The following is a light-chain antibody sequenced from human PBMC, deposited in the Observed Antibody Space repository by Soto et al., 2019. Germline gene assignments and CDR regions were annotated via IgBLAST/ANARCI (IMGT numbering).Light chain of an antibody. CDR2: AAS. CDR1: QGIRND. V-gene: IGKV1-6*01. J-gene: IGKJ1*01. Sequence: AIQMTQSPSSLSASVGDRVTITCRASQGIRNDLGWYQHEPGKAPKLLIYAASNLLGGVPSRFSASGSGTDFTLTISGLQPEDFALYYWLQHYNYPWTFGQGTKVEIK. CDR3: LQHYNYPWT.